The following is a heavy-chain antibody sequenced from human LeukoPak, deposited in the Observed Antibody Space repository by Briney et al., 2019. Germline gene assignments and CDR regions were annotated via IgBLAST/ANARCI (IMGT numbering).Heavy chain of an antibody. V-gene: IGHV4-39*01. CDR3: ARVPVNIWENWFDP. D-gene: IGHD1-26*01. CDR1: GGSISSSSYY. J-gene: IGHJ5*02. Sequence: ETLSLTCTVSGGSISSSSYYWGWIRQPPGKGLEWIGSIYYSGSTYYNPSLKSRVTISVDTSKNQFSLKLSSVTAADTAVYYCARVPVNIWENWFDPWGQGTLVTVSS. CDR2: IYYSGST.